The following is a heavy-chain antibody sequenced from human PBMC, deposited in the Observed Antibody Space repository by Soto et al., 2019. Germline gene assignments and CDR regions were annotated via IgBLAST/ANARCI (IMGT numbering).Heavy chain of an antibody. CDR3: ARRDSSRVDCYSDS. V-gene: IGHV5-10-1*01. J-gene: IGHJ4*02. CDR2: IDPADSSA. D-gene: IGHD2-2*01. Sequence: PGESLKLSCHGSGYTFLSLWIVLVLQLPGKGMEWVGSIDPADSSATYSRTFQGHVTISADRSTRSAYFQWRSLRASDTAIYFCARRDSSRVDCYSDSWGQGSLVTVSS. CDR1: GYTFLSLW.